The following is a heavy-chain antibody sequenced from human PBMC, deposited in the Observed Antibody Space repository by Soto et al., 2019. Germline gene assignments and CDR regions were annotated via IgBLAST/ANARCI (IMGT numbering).Heavy chain of an antibody. CDR2: ITGGGSNT. CDR1: GFTFSSYA. Sequence: PGGSLRLSCAASGFTFSSYAMSWVRQAPGKGLEWVSSITGGGSNTYYADSVKGRFTISRDNSEKTLHLQMNSLRPEDTAVYYCARGHYFDSTFPIDNWGQGTLVTVSS. V-gene: IGHV3-23*01. D-gene: IGHD3-22*01. J-gene: IGHJ4*02. CDR3: ARGHYFDSTFPIDN.